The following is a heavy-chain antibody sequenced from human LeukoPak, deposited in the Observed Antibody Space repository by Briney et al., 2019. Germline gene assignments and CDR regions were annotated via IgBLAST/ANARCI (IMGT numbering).Heavy chain of an antibody. V-gene: IGHV4-61*02. CDR3: ARNSGSYSYYFDY. Sequence: SQTLSLTCTVSGGSISSGSYYWSWIRQPAGKGLEWIGRIYASGSTNYNPSLQSRVTISVDTSKNQFSLKLSSVTAADTAVYYCARNSGSYSYYFDYWGQGTLVTVSS. J-gene: IGHJ4*02. CDR1: GGSISSGSYY. CDR2: IYASGST. D-gene: IGHD1-26*01.